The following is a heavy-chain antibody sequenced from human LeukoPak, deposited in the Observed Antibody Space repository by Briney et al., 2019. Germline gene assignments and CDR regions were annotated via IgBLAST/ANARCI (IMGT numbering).Heavy chain of an antibody. D-gene: IGHD5-18*01. V-gene: IGHV3-15*01. Sequence: GGSLRLSCAASGFTFSNAWMSWVRQAPGKGLEWVGRIKSKTDGGTTDYAAPVKGRFTISGDDSKNTLYLQMNSLKTEDTAVYYCTTEDDSYGVDYWGQGTLVTVSS. CDR1: GFTFSNAW. J-gene: IGHJ4*02. CDR3: TTEDDSYGVDY. CDR2: IKSKTDGGTT.